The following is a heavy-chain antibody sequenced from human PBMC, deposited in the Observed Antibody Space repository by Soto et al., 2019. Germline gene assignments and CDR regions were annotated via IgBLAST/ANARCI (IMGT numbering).Heavy chain of an antibody. D-gene: IGHD6-13*01. J-gene: IGHJ4*02. Sequence: PGGSLRLSCAASGFTFSSYAMSWVRQAPGKGLEWVSAISGSGGSTYYADSVKGRFTISRDNSKNTLYLQMNSLRAEDTAVYYCAKDNRPQYSSSWYYFDYWGQGTLVTVSS. CDR3: AKDNRPQYSSSWYYFDY. V-gene: IGHV3-23*01. CDR1: GFTFSSYA. CDR2: ISGSGGST.